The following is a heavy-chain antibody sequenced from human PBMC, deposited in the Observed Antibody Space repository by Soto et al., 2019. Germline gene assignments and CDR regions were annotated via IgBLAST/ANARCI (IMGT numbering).Heavy chain of an antibody. J-gene: IGHJ4*02. CDR2: INHSGST. Sequence: PSETLSLTCAVYGGSFSGYYWSWIRQPPGKGLEWIGEINHSGSTNYNPPLKSRVTISVDTSKNQFSLKLSSVTAADTAVYYCARGRRAYIVVVPAAMFHFDYWGQGTLVTVSS. CDR1: GGSFSGYY. D-gene: IGHD2-2*01. V-gene: IGHV4-34*01. CDR3: ARGRRAYIVVVPAAMFHFDY.